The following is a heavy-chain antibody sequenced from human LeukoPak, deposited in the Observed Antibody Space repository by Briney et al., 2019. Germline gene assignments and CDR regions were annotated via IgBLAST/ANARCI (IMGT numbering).Heavy chain of an antibody. CDR1: GFTFSNYW. CDR2: INSDGSSA. D-gene: IGHD2-2*01. J-gene: IGHJ4*02. V-gene: IGHV3-74*01. CDR3: AKDWDQLLYYFDY. Sequence: GGSLRLSCAASGFTFSNYWIHWVRQAPGKGLVWVSLINSDGSSATYADSVKGRFAISRDNSKNTLYLQMNSLRAEDTAVYYCAKDWDQLLYYFDYWGQGTLVTVSS.